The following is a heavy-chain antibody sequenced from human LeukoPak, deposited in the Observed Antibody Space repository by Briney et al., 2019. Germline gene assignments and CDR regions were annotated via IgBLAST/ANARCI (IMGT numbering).Heavy chain of an antibody. CDR1: GYTFINSF. J-gene: IGHJ4*02. V-gene: IGHV1-18*01. D-gene: IGHD3-22*01. Sequence: ASVKVSCKASGYTFINSFILWVRQAPGQGLEWMGWIGTYDGKTNYAPKFQGRVTMTRDTSSSTAYMDLGSLISDDTAVYYCATESHNYYDSSGYRFDYWGQGTLVTVSS. CDR3: ATESHNYYDSSGYRFDY. CDR2: IGTYDGKT.